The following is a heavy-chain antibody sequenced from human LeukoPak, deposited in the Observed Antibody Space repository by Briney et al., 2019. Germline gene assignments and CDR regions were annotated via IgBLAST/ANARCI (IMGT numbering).Heavy chain of an antibody. D-gene: IGHD3-22*01. CDR1: GFTFSSYW. CDR2: IKQDGSEK. Sequence: GALRLSCAASGFTFSSYWISWVRQAPGKGLEWVANIKQDGSEKYYVDSVKGRFTIPRDNAKNSLYLQMNSLRAEDTAVYYCARDRDYYDSSGYYGDWGQGTLVTVSS. J-gene: IGHJ4*02. V-gene: IGHV3-7*01. CDR3: ARDRDYYDSSGYYGD.